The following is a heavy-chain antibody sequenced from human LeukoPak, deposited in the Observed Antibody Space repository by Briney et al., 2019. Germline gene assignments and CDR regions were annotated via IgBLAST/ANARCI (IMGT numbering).Heavy chain of an antibody. CDR3: ARQLGYCSSTSCYADKVDY. J-gene: IGHJ4*02. D-gene: IGHD2-2*01. CDR1: GGXISSSSYY. V-gene: IGHV4-39*01. Sequence: SETLSLTCTVSGGXISSSSYYWGWIRQPPGKGLEWIGSIYYSGSTYYNPSLKSRVTISVDTSKNQFSLKLSSVTAADTAVYYCARQLGYCSSTSCYADKVDYWGQGTLVTVSS. CDR2: IYYSGST.